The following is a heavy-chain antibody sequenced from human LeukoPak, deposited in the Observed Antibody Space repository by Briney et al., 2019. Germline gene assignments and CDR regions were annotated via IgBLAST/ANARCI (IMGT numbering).Heavy chain of an antibody. CDR3: AKDKFDGSGSYYFDY. Sequence: PGGSLRLSCAASGFTFDDYAMHWDRQAPGKGLEWVSLISWDGGRTYYADSVKGRFTISRDNSKNSLYLQMNSLRAEDTALYYCAKDKFDGSGSYYFDYWGQGTLFTVSS. V-gene: IGHV3-43D*03. J-gene: IGHJ4*02. CDR1: GFTFDDYA. CDR2: ISWDGGRT. D-gene: IGHD3-10*01.